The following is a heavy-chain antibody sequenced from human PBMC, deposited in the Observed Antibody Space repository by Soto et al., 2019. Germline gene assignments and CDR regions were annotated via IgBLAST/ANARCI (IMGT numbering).Heavy chain of an antibody. D-gene: IGHD3-3*01. V-gene: IGHV1-69*13. CDR1: GGTFSSYA. Sequence: SVKVSCKASGGTFSSYAISWVRQAPGQGLEWMGGIIPIFGTANYAQKFQGRVTITADESTSTAYMELSSLRSEDTAMYYCARGNYDFWSGYYTILGAFDIWGQGTMVTVSS. CDR2: IIPIFGTA. CDR3: ARGNYDFWSGYYTILGAFDI. J-gene: IGHJ3*02.